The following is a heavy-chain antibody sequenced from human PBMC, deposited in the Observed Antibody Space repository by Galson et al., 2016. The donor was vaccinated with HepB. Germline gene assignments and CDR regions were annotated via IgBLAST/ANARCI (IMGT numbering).Heavy chain of an antibody. V-gene: IGHV3-48*04. CDR2: INSGVTKT. J-gene: IGHJ4*02. CDR1: GFNFKYFS. CDR3: ARDGVAVAGSFDY. Sequence: SLRLSCAASGFNFKYFSMNWVRQAPGKGLQWVSYINSGVTKTYYADSVRGRFTISRDNAKNSLFLQMTSLRVEDTAVYYCARDGVAVAGSFDYWGQGTLVTASS. D-gene: IGHD6-19*01.